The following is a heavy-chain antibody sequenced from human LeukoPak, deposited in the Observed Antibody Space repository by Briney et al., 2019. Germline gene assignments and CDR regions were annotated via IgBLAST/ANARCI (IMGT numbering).Heavy chain of an antibody. CDR2: IYSGGST. J-gene: IGHJ4*02. D-gene: IGHD3-10*01. Sequence: GGSLRLSCAASEFTVSSNYMSWVRQAPGKGLEWVSVIYSGGSTYYADSVKGRFTISRDNSKNTLYLQMNSLRAEDTAVYYCARGSGTYYYGSGSYVDYWGQGSLVTVSS. CDR1: EFTVSSNY. V-gene: IGHV3-53*01. CDR3: ARGSGTYYYGSGSYVDY.